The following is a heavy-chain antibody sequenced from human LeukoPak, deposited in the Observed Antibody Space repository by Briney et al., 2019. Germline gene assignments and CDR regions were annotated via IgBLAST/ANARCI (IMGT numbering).Heavy chain of an antibody. J-gene: IGHJ4*02. CDR2: INAANGNT. V-gene: IGHV1-3*03. CDR1: GYPFSLYA. CDR3: ARGPYSGYKGYYIDY. Sequence: ASVKVSCKASGYPFSLYAIHWARQAPGQRLEWMGWINAANGNTRYSEEFQGSVTITRDTSASTGYMEMSSLRSEDMAVYYCARGPYSGYKGYYIDYWGQGTLVTVSS. D-gene: IGHD5-12*01.